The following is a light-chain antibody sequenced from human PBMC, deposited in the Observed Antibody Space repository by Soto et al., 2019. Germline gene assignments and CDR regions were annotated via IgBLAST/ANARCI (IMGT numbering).Light chain of an antibody. CDR3: QQYAKSPIP. Sequence: EFVLTQSPDTLSVSPGDRATLSCRASQSVGRDYLAWYQQKPGQAPRLLIHGASNRATGIPDRFSGSGSGTDFTLSISRLEPEDFAVYYCQQYAKSPIPFGQGTRLEI. CDR1: QSVGRDY. CDR2: GAS. J-gene: IGKJ5*01. V-gene: IGKV3-20*01.